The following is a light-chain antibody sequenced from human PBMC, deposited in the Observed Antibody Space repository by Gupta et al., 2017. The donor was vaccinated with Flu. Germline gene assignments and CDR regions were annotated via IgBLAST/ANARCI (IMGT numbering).Light chain of an antibody. CDR2: GAS. Sequence: GTLSLSPGERATLSCRASQSVSSSYVAWYQQKPGQAPRLLIYGASGRAAAIPDRFSGSGSGTDFTLTISRLEAEDFAVYHCQQYSNLPWTFGQRTKVEIK. CDR3: QQYSNLPWT. CDR1: QSVSSSY. V-gene: IGKV3-20*01. J-gene: IGKJ1*01.